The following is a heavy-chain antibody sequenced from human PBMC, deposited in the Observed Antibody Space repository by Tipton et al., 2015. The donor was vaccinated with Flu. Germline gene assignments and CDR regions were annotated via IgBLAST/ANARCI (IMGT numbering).Heavy chain of an antibody. CDR3: ARAWDSNYGLRDGYYYYSFMDV. J-gene: IGHJ6*03. CDR2: IIPIFGTT. CDR1: GGTFSSQG. Sequence: QSGAEVKKPGSSVKVSCKASGGTFSSQGINWVRQAPGEGLQWMGGIIPIFGTTNYAQKFQGRVTITADESTSTAYMELSSLRSEDTAVYYCARAWDSNYGLRDGYYYYSFMDVWGKGTTVTVSS. V-gene: IGHV1-69*01. D-gene: IGHD4-11*01.